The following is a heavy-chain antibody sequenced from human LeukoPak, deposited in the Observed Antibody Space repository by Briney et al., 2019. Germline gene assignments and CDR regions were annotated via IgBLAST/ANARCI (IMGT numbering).Heavy chain of an antibody. Sequence: GGSLRLSCAASGFTFSSYSMIWVRQAPGKGLEWVSAISGSGGSTYYADSVKGRFTISRDNSKNTLYLQMNSLRAEDTAVYYCAKVFCSSTSCYSVYYYYGMDVWGQGTTVTVSS. D-gene: IGHD2-2*01. CDR3: AKVFCSSTSCYSVYYYYGMDV. V-gene: IGHV3-23*01. CDR1: GFTFSSYS. CDR2: ISGSGGST. J-gene: IGHJ6*02.